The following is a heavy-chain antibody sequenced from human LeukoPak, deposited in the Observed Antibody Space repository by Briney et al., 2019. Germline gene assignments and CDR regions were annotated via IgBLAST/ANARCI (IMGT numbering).Heavy chain of an antibody. J-gene: IGHJ4*02. CDR3: ARSASVPGGFYFDY. D-gene: IGHD3-10*01. Sequence: PGGSLRLPCAASGFTFSSYSMNWVRQAPGKGLEWVSSISSSSSYIYYADSLKGRFTISRDNAKNSMYLQMNSLRAEDTALYYCARSASVPGGFYFDYWGQGTLVTVSS. CDR1: GFTFSSYS. V-gene: IGHV3-21*01. CDR2: ISSSSSYI.